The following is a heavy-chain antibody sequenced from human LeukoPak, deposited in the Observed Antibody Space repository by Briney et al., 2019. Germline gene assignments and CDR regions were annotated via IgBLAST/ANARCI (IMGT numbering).Heavy chain of an antibody. Sequence: SETLSLTCTVSGGSISSYYWSWIRQPPGKGLEWIGYIYYSGSTNYNPSLKSRVTISVDTSKNQFSLKLSSVTAADTAVYYCARGKDDSYFDYWGQGTLVTVSP. D-gene: IGHD3-3*01. CDR3: ARGKDDSYFDY. J-gene: IGHJ4*02. CDR1: GGSISSYY. V-gene: IGHV4-59*01. CDR2: IYYSGST.